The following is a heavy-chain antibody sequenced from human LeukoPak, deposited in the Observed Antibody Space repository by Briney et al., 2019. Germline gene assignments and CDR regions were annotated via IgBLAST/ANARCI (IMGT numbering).Heavy chain of an antibody. CDR3: ARERGFLSGSHWYQQGSFEY. CDR2: LHHPAST. CDR1: GYSISSGYF. J-gene: IGHJ4*02. Sequence: KSSETLSLTCSVSGYSISSGYFWTWIRQPPGKGLEWIGILHHPASTYYTSSLNSRVTISEDTSKNQLSLTLGSVTAADTAVYYRARERGFLSGSHWYQQGSFEYWGQGPLVTVSS. D-gene: IGHD2-2*01. V-gene: IGHV4-38-2*02.